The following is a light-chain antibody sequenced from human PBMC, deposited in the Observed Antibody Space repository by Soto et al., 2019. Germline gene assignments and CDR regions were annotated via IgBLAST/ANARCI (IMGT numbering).Light chain of an antibody. CDR3: QQYGSSPLYT. V-gene: IGKV3-20*01. Sequence: EIVLTQSPGTLALSPGERATLSCMASQSVSSSYLAWYQQKPGQAPRLLIYGAFSRATCIPYRFSGSGSGTGFTLTINRLEHEDVAVYYCQQYGSSPLYTFGQGTKLEIK. J-gene: IGKJ2*01. CDR2: GAF. CDR1: QSVSSSY.